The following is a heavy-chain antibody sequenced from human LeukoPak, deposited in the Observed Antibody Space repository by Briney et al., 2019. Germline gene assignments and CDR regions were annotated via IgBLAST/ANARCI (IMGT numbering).Heavy chain of an antibody. J-gene: IGHJ3*02. CDR1: GFTFSDYY. CDR3: ARRIWGADSQIHTFDI. V-gene: IGHV3-11*01. D-gene: IGHD3-16*01. Sequence: GGSLRLSCAASGFTFSDYYMGWIRQAPGKGLEWISYISRTIYYADSVKGRFTISRDNAKNSLYLQMNSLRAEDTAVYYCARRIWGADSQIHTFDIWGQGTMVTVSS. CDR2: ISRTI.